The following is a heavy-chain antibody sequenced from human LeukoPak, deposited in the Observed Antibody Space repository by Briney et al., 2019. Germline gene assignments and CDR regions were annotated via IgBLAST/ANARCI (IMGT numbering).Heavy chain of an antibody. CDR1: GGSISSSSYY. CDR2: IYYSGST. J-gene: IGHJ3*02. Sequence: ASETLSLTCTVSGGSISSSSYYWGWIRQPPGKGLEWSGSIYYSGSTYYNPSLKSRVTISVDTSKNQFSLKLSSVTAADTAVYYCASLTYGAHDAFDIWGQGTMVTVSS. D-gene: IGHD4-17*01. CDR3: ASLTYGAHDAFDI. V-gene: IGHV4-39*01.